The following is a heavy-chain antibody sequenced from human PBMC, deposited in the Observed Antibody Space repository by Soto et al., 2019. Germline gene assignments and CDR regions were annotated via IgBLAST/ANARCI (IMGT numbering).Heavy chain of an antibody. V-gene: IGHV3-23*01. D-gene: IGHD3-16*02. CDR2: ISFTGFTT. CDR1: GFTFNTYA. J-gene: IGHJ4*02. Sequence: GGSLRLSCAASGFTFNTYAMSWVRQAPGKGLEWVSTISFTGFTTYYADSVKGRFTISRDNSENTLYLQMNSLRAEDTAVYYCAKAGLRLEELSKRGPFDYWGQGSLVTVSS. CDR3: AKAGLRLEELSKRGPFDY.